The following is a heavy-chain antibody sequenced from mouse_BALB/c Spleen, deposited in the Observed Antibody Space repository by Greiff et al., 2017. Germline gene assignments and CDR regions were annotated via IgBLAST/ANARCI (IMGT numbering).Heavy chain of an antibody. D-gene: IGHD1-3*01. CDR1: GFTFSSYA. Sequence: EVKLVESGGGLVQPGGSLKLSCAASGFTFSSYAMSWVRQTPEKRLEWVASISSGGSTYYPDSVKGRFTISRDNARNILYLQMSSLRSEDTAMYYCARRENGNYFDYWGQGTTLTVSS. CDR2: ISSGGST. V-gene: IGHV5-6-5*01. CDR3: ARRENGNYFDY. J-gene: IGHJ2*01.